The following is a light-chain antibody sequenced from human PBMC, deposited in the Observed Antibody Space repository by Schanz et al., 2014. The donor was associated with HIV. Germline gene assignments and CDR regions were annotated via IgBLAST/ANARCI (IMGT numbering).Light chain of an antibody. CDR1: SSDIGSYNL. CDR2: EGS. V-gene: IGLV2-23*01. J-gene: IGLJ3*02. Sequence: QSALTQPASVSGSPEHSITISCTGTSSDIGSYNLVSWYQQHPGKAPKLMIYEGSKRPSGISSRFSGSKSGNTASLTISGLQAGDEADYYCCSYAGTSTWVFGGGTKLTVL. CDR3: CSYAGTSTWV.